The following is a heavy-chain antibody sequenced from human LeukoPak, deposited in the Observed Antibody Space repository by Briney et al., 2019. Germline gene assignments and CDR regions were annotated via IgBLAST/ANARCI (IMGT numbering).Heavy chain of an antibody. CDR3: ARFYDSSGYRRSYYFDY. D-gene: IGHD3-22*01. J-gene: IGHJ4*02. CDR2: INHSGST. CDR1: GGSFSGYY. Sequence: SETLSLTCAVYGGSFSGYYWSWIRQPPGKGLEWIGEINHSGSTNYNPSLKSRVTISVDTSKNQFSLKLSSLTAADTAVYYCARFYDSSGYRRSYYFDYWGQGTLVTVSS. V-gene: IGHV4-34*01.